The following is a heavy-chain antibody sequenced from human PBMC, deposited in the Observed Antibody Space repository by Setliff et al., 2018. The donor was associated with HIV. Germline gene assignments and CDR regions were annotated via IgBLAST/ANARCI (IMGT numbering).Heavy chain of an antibody. V-gene: IGHV3-30*04. D-gene: IGHD4-17*01. CDR2: ISYDGSEK. CDR1: GFSFSGSA. Sequence: GGSLRLSCSASGFSFSGSAIHWVRQAPGKGLEWVAVISYDGSEKYYADSVKGRFTISRDNSKNTLYLQMDSLRAEDTAVYYCASSYGDYGNWYFDLWGRGTLVTVSS. J-gene: IGHJ2*01. CDR3: ASSYGDYGNWYFDL.